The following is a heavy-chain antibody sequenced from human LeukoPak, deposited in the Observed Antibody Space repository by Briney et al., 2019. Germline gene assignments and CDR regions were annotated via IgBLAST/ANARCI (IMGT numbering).Heavy chain of an antibody. J-gene: IGHJ5*02. CDR3: ARQGSHRYSIKPNWFDP. V-gene: IGHV4-34*01. CDR2: INHSGST. CDR1: GGSFSGYY. Sequence: SETLSLTCAVYGGSFSGYYWSWIRQPPGKGLEWIGEINHSGSTNYNPSLKSRVTISVDTSKNQFSLKLSSVTAADTAVYYCARQGSHRYSIKPNWFDPWGQGTLVTVSS. D-gene: IGHD6-13*01.